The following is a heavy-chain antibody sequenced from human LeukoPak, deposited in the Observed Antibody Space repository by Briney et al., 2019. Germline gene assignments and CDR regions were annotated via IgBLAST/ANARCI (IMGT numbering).Heavy chain of an antibody. D-gene: IGHD1-7*01. CDR1: GGTFSSYA. J-gene: IGHJ4*02. CDR3: ARGRREYNWNYGFDY. CDR2: IIPILGVA. V-gene: IGHV1-69*04. Sequence: GASVKVSCKASGGTFSSYAISWVRQAPGQGLEWMGRIIPILGVANYAQKFQGRVTITADKSTSTAYMELSSLRSEDTAAYYCARGRREYNWNYGFDYWGQGTLVTVSS.